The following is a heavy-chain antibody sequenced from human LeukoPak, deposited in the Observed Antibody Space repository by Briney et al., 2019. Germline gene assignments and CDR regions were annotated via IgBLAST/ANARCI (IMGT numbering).Heavy chain of an antibody. V-gene: IGHV1-2*02. J-gene: IGHJ4*02. Sequence: ASVKVSCKASGYTFTGYYMHWVRQAPGQGLEWMGWINPNSGGTNYAQKFQGRVTMTRDTSISTAYMELSRLRSDDTAVYYCARENIVGASPLGYWGQGTLVIVSS. CDR2: INPNSGGT. CDR1: GYTFTGYY. CDR3: ARENIVGASPLGY. D-gene: IGHD1-26*01.